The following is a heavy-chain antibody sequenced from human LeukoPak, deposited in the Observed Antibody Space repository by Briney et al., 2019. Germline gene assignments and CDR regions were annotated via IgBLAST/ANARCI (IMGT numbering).Heavy chain of an antibody. V-gene: IGHV1-2*02. CDR2: INPNSGGT. D-gene: IGHD1-7*01. CDR1: GYTFTGYY. CDR3: ARGLISGTREYYYSYMDV. J-gene: IGHJ6*03. Sequence: ASVKVSCKASGYTFTGYYMHWVRQAPGQGLEWMGWINPNSGGTNYAQIFQGRVTMTRDTSTSTTYMELSSLTFDDTAVYYCARGLISGTREYYYSYMDVWGKGTTVTVSS.